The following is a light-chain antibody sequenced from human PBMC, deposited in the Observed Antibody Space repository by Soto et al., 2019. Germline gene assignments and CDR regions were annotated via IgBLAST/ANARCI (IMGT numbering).Light chain of an antibody. Sequence: EMVLTQSPGTLSLSPGERATLSCRASQTISNSYSAWYQQKPGQAPRLLIYGASTRATGIPERFSGSGSGTDFTLTISRLEPGDFAVYYCQIYGDSSPTFGQGTKVEIK. CDR1: QTISNSY. CDR3: QIYGDSSPT. V-gene: IGKV3-20*01. J-gene: IGKJ1*01. CDR2: GAS.